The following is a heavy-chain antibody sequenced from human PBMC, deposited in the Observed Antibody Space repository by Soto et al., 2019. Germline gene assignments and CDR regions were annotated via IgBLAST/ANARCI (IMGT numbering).Heavy chain of an antibody. Sequence: QVHLQESGPGLVRPSGTLSLTCAVSGASISSTTSDNWWSWVRQPPGKGLEWIGEIYHSGSTNYKPALTRXXTXSXXKSKNQFSLKLTSVTAADTAVYYCARMVGATLVDFWGQGTLVTVSS. CDR1: GASISSTTSDNW. V-gene: IGHV4-4*02. CDR2: IYHSGST. D-gene: IGHD1-26*01. CDR3: ARMVGATLVDF. J-gene: IGHJ4*02.